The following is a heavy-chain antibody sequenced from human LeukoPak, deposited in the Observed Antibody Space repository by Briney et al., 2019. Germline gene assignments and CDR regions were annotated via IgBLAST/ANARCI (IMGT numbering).Heavy chain of an antibody. CDR1: GFTFSSYW. J-gene: IGHJ4*02. Sequence: GGSLRLSCAASGFTFSSYWMYWVRQAPGKGLVWVSRINSDGSSTSYADSVKGRFTISRDNAKNTLYLQMNSLRAEDTAVYYCASTYYYDSSGYLLDYWGQGTLVTVSS. CDR3: ASTYYYDSSGYLLDY. D-gene: IGHD3-22*01. V-gene: IGHV3-74*01. CDR2: INSDGSST.